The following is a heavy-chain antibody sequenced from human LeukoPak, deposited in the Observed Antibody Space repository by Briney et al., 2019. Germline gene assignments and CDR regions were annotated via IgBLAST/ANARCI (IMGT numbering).Heavy chain of an antibody. CDR1: GFTFSNSA. Sequence: GGSLRLSCAASGFTFSNSALSWVRQAPGKGLEWVSAISGSGGSTYYADSVKGRFTISRDNSKNTLYLQMNSLRAEDTAVYYCAKSFLAVAGVDGYWGQGTLVTVSS. CDR2: ISGSGGST. D-gene: IGHD6-19*01. V-gene: IGHV3-23*01. J-gene: IGHJ4*02. CDR3: AKSFLAVAGVDGY.